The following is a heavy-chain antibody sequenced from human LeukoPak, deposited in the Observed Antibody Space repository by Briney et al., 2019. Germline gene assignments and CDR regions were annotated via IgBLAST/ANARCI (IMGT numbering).Heavy chain of an antibody. Sequence: ASVKVSCKASGYTFTSYYMHWVRQAPGQGLEWMGIINPSGGSTSYAQKFQGRVTMTRDTSTSTVYMELSSLRSEDTAVYHCARGKYYYDSSGYLFDYWGQGTLVTVSS. CDR2: INPSGGST. D-gene: IGHD3-22*01. J-gene: IGHJ4*02. V-gene: IGHV1-46*01. CDR3: ARGKYYYDSSGYLFDY. CDR1: GYTFTSYY.